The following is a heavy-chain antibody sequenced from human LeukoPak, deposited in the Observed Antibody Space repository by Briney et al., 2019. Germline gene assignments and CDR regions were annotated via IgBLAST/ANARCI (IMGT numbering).Heavy chain of an antibody. CDR3: ARDTESDFWSGYAHAFDI. Sequence: GGSLRLSCAASGFTFRSYAMHWVRQAPGKGLEWVAVISYDGTTQYYADSAKGRFTISRDNSKNTLYLQMNSLRTEDTAVYYCARDTESDFWSGYAHAFDIWGQGTMVTVSS. CDR1: GFTFRSYA. J-gene: IGHJ3*02. D-gene: IGHD3-3*01. V-gene: IGHV3-30*04. CDR2: ISYDGTTQ.